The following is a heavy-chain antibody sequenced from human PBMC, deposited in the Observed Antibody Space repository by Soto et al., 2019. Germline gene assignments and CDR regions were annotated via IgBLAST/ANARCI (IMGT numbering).Heavy chain of an antibody. CDR2: IVVGDGNT. CDR3: MTGGTRLWLPNYHYFDMDV. Sequence: QVQLVQSGPEVRKPGTSVKVSCKSSAFTSTTSAVQWVRQARGQRLEWIGWIVVGDGNTKYAQGFQERVTITRDMSTSTAYMELRSLRSEDTAVYYCMTGGTRLWLPNYHYFDMDVWGQGTTVTVSS. CDR1: AFTSTTSA. D-gene: IGHD5-18*01. J-gene: IGHJ6*02. V-gene: IGHV1-58*01.